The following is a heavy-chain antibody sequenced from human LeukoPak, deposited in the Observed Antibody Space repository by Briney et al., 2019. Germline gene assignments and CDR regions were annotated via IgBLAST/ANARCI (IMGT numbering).Heavy chain of an antibody. Sequence: PGGSLRLSCTASGFSLSKVWMSWVRQPPGKGLEWVANINQDGSEKYYVDSMKGRFTISRDNAKSSLYLQMNSLRAEDTAVYYCARDLPAAAPFDYWGQGTLVTVSS. V-gene: IGHV3-7*01. CDR1: GFSLSKVW. J-gene: IGHJ4*02. CDR2: INQDGSEK. D-gene: IGHD2-2*01. CDR3: ARDLPAAAPFDY.